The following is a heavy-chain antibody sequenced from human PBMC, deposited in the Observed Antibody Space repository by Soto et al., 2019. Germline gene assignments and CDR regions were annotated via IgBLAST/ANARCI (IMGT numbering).Heavy chain of an antibody. J-gene: IGHJ5*02. CDR2: ISAYNGNT. CDR1: GYTFTSYG. CDR3: ARERGIAAAGTGDWFDP. D-gene: IGHD6-13*01. Sequence: ASVKVSCKASGYTFTSYGISWVRQAPGQGLEWMGWISAYNGNTNYAQKLQGRVTMTTDTSTSTAYMELRSLRSDDTAVYYCARERGIAAAGTGDWFDPWGQGTLVTVSS. V-gene: IGHV1-18*01.